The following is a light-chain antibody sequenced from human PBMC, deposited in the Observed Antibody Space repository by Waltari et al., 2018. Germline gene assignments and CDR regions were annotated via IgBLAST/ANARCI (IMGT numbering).Light chain of an antibody. CDR3: QAWDSISDVV. J-gene: IGLJ2*01. V-gene: IGLV3-1*01. CDR1: KLEDKY. CDR2: QES. Sequence: YELTQPPSVSVSPGQTVSITCSGGKLEDKYVCWYQQKTGPSPGLVMHQESRRPSGIPERFSGSSSGNTATLTISGTQAMDEADYYCQAWDSISDVVFGGGTRLTVL.